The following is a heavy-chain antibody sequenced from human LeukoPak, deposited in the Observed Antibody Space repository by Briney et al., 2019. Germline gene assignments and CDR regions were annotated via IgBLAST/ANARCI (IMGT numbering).Heavy chain of an antibody. CDR3: AREHSNYYVMDV. CDR2: ISSSSSTI. D-gene: IGHD4-11*01. V-gene: IGHV3-48*01. CDR1: GFTFSSYS. J-gene: IGHJ6*02. Sequence: GGSLRLSCAASGFTFSSYSMNWVRQAPGKGLEWVSYISSSSSTIYYADSVKGRFTVSRDNAKKSLYLQMNSLRGEDTAVYYCAREHSNYYVMDVWGQGTTATVSS.